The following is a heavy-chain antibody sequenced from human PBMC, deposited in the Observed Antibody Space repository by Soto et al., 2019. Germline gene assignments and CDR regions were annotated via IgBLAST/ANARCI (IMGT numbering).Heavy chain of an antibody. CDR3: ARGLWNYVFQY. Sequence: SETLSLTCAVSGGSISSVGYSWTWIRQPPGKGLEWNWYVAHTGCTSYNPGRKTRVNLSSDSSMYQFFLTLSSATAAVSAVSYCARGLWNYVFQYWGLGTLVTVSS. CDR1: GGSISSVGYS. V-gene: IGHV4-30-2*01. D-gene: IGHD3-16*01. CDR2: VAHTGCT. J-gene: IGHJ1*01.